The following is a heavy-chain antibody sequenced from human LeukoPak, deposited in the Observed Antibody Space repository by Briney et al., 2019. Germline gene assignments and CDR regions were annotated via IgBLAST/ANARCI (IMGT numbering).Heavy chain of an antibody. CDR1: GFTFSSSA. CDR2: ISNNGGYT. V-gene: IGHV3-23*01. J-gene: IGHJ4*02. D-gene: IGHD6-19*01. Sequence: GGSLRLSCAASGFTFSSSAMSWVRQAPGKGLEWVSAISNNGGYTYYADSVKGRFTISRDNSKNTLYLQMNSLRAEDTAVYYCAKDATAMTGTFDSWGQGTLVTVSS. CDR3: AKDATAMTGTFDS.